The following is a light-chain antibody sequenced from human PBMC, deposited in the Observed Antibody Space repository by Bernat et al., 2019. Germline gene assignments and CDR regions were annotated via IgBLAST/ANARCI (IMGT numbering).Light chain of an antibody. V-gene: IGLV1-51*01. J-gene: IGLJ3*02. CDR3: GTWDSSLSTGV. CDR2: DDN. CDR1: DSNIGRNY. Sequence: QSVLTQPPSVSAAPGQKVTISCSGGDSNIGRNYVCWYQQLPGTAPKLLIYDDNQRPSGIPDRFSGSKSGTSATLGITGLQTGDEADYYCGTWDSSLSTGVVGGGTNLAVL.